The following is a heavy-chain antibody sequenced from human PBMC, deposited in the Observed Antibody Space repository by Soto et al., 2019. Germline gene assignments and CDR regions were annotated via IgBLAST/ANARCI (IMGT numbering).Heavy chain of an antibody. CDR1: GGSISSGGYY. V-gene: IGHV4-61*08. D-gene: IGHD3-3*01. Sequence: PSETLSLTCTVSGGSISSGGYYWSWIRQHPGKGLEWIGYIYYSGNTNYNPSLKSRVTMSADTSRNQFSLKLNSVTAADTAVYYCARGGQDFWSGPFDYWGQGALVTVSS. CDR3: ARGGQDFWSGPFDY. CDR2: IYYSGNT. J-gene: IGHJ4*02.